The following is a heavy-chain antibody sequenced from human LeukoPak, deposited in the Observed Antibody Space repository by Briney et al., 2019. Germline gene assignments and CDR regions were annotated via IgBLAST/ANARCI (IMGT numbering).Heavy chain of an antibody. CDR2: IYYSGST. CDR1: GGSISRYY. Sequence: SETLSLTCTVSGGSISRYYWSWIRQPPGKGLEWIGYIYYSGSTNYNPSLKSRVTISVDTSKNQFSLKLSSVTAADTAVYYCARGTAGWLQPNYFDYWGQGTLVTVSS. D-gene: IGHD5-24*01. CDR3: ARGTAGWLQPNYFDY. V-gene: IGHV4-59*01. J-gene: IGHJ4*02.